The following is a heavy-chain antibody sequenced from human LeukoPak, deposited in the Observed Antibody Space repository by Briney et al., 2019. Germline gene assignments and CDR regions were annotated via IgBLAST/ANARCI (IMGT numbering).Heavy chain of an antibody. Sequence: PGGSLRLSCAASGFTFSSYAMSWVRQAPGKGLEWVSVIYSGGSTYYADSVKGRFTISRDNSKNTLYLQMNSLRAEDTAVYYCARGPMVRGVIKRNYYYYGMDVWGQGTTVTVSS. J-gene: IGHJ6*02. CDR2: IYSGGST. CDR3: ARGPMVRGVIKRNYYYYGMDV. V-gene: IGHV3-53*01. D-gene: IGHD3-10*01. CDR1: GFTFSSYA.